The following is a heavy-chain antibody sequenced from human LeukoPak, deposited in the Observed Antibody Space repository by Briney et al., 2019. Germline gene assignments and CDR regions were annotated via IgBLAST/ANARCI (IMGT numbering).Heavy chain of an antibody. Sequence: SQTLSLTCAISGDSVSSNSAAWNWIRQSPSRGLEWLGRTYYRSKWYNDYAVSVKSRITINPDTSKNQFSLQLNSVTPEDTAVYYCARGDYDFWSGCPHYFDYWGQGTLVTVSS. CDR3: ARGDYDFWSGCPHYFDY. CDR2: TYYRSKWYN. D-gene: IGHD3-3*01. V-gene: IGHV6-1*01. CDR1: GDSVSSNSAA. J-gene: IGHJ4*02.